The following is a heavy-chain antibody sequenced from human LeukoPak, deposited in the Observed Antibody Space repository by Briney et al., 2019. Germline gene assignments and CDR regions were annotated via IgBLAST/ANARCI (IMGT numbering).Heavy chain of an antibody. CDR1: GGSFSGYY. J-gene: IGHJ4*02. D-gene: IGHD3-10*01. CDR3: ARGGRVYGSGSYYNY. CDR2: INHSGST. Sequence: SETLSLTCAVYGGSFSGYYWSWIRQPPGKGLEWIGEINHSGSTNYNPSLKSRVTISVDTSKNQFSLKLTSVTAADTAVYYCARGGRVYGSGSYYNYWGQGTLVTVSS. V-gene: IGHV4-34*01.